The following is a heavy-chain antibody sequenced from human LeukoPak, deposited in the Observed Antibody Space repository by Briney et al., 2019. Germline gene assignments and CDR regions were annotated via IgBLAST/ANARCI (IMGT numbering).Heavy chain of an antibody. CDR1: GFTVSSNY. CDR2: IYSGGST. J-gene: IGHJ5*02. CDR3: AKMGSDYDSSGSADFDP. D-gene: IGHD3-22*01. Sequence: GGSLRLSCAASGFTVSSNYMSWVRQAPGKGLEWVSVIYSGGSTYYADSVKGRFTISRDNSKNTLYLQMNSLRAEDTAVYYCAKMGSDYDSSGSADFDPWGQGTLVTVSS. V-gene: IGHV3-53*01.